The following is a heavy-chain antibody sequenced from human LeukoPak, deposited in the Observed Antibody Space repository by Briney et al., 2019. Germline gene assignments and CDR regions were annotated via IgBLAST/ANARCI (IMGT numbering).Heavy chain of an antibody. V-gene: IGHV1-69*05. CDR3: ARDYYYDSSGFDAFDI. CDR1: GGTFSSYA. J-gene: IGHJ3*02. CDR2: IKPIFGTA. Sequence: ASVKVSCKASGGTFSSYAISWVRQAPGQGLEWMGGIKPIFGTANYAQKFQGRVTITTDESTSTAYMELGSLRSEDTAVYYCARDYYYDSSGFDAFDIWGQGTMVTVSS. D-gene: IGHD3-22*01.